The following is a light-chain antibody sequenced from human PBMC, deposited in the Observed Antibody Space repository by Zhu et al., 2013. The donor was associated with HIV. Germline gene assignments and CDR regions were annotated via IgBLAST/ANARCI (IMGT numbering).Light chain of an antibody. J-gene: IGKJ2*01. V-gene: IGKV3-20*01. CDR1: QSVSSSY. CDR2: GTY. Sequence: DIVLTQSPGTLSLSPGERATLSCRASQSVSSSYLAWYQHKPGRAPRLLIYGTYTRATGIPARFSGSGSGTDFTLTISSVETEVYGMYYCLRYGDTPYTFGQGTRLDVK. CDR3: LRYGDTPYT.